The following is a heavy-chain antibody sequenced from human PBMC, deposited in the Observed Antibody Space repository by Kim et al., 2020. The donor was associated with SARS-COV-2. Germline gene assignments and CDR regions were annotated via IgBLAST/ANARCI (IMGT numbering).Heavy chain of an antibody. CDR3: AKPVMHQNLTVGP. CDR2: ISYDGSNT. V-gene: IGHV3-30*18. J-gene: IGHJ5*02. Sequence: GGSLRLSCVASGFTFTSYGMHWVRQAPGKGLEWVAVISYDGSNTYYADSVKGRFTISRDKSKNTLYLQMNSLRAEDTAVYYCAKPVMHQNLTVGPWGQGTLVTVSS. CDR1: GFTFTSYG. D-gene: IGHD4-17*01.